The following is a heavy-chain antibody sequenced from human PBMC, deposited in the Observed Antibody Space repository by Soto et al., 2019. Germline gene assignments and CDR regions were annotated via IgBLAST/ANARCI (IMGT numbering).Heavy chain of an antibody. CDR3: ARKTDSIPSGGDV. Sequence: EVQLVESGGGLVQPGGSLRLSCTASGFAVRHNYMTWVRQAPGKGLEWVSLIYSGGDTAYADSVKGRFTIARHPSQNTLYLQMNSLRAEDTDVYYCARKTDSIPSGGDVWGKGTAVTVSS. D-gene: IGHD3-10*01. J-gene: IGHJ6*04. CDR2: IYSGGDT. CDR1: GFAVRHNY. V-gene: IGHV3-53*04.